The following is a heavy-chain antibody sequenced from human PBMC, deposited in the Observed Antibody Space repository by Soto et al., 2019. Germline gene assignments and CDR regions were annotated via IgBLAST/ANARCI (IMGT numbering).Heavy chain of an antibody. D-gene: IGHD1-1*01. CDR2: ISGGGGTT. CDR3: AKALSHDPPFAY. Sequence: EVQLLESGGGLVQPGGSLRLSCTASGFTFIDYAMSWVRQAPGKRLEWVSLISGGGGTTQYADSVKGRFTISRDNSKNTVYLQMNSLRVEDTAVYFCAKALSHDPPFAYWGQGTLVTVSS. CDR1: GFTFIDYA. V-gene: IGHV3-23*01. J-gene: IGHJ4*02.